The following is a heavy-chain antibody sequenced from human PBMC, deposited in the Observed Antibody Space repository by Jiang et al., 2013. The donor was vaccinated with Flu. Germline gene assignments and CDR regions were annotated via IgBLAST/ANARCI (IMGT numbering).Heavy chain of an antibody. CDR1: GGTFSSYA. J-gene: IGHJ4*02. CDR2: IIPILGIA. V-gene: IGHV1-69*10. Sequence: VSCKASGGTFSSYAISWVRQAPGQGLEWMGGIIPILGIANYAQKFQGRVTITADKSTSTAYMELSSLRSEDTAVYYCARGREHYYDSSVWGQGTLVTVSS. D-gene: IGHD3-22*01. CDR3: ARGREHYYDSSV.